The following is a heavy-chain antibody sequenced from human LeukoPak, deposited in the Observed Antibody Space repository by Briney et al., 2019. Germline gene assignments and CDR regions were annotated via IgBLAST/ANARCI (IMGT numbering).Heavy chain of an antibody. CDR3: AKRGVVIRVILVGFYKEAYYFDS. J-gene: IGHJ4*02. CDR2: MSGSGGGT. Sequence: GGSLRLSCAASGITLSNYGMSWVRKAPGKGLEWVAGMSGSGGGTNYADSVKGRFTVSRDNSKNTLYLQMKSLRAEDTAVYFCAKRGVVIRVILVGFYKEAYYFDSWGQGALVTVSS. CDR1: GITLSNYG. D-gene: IGHD3-22*01. V-gene: IGHV3-23*01.